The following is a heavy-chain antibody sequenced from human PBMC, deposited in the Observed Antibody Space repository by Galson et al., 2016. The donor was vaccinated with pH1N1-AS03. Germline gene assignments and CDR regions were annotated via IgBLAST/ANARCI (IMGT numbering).Heavy chain of an antibody. J-gene: IGHJ4*02. CDR3: ARAHYNADYVPDF. Sequence: SVKVSCKASGYSLPTYRFNWVRQAPGQGLEWLGWISAYSGDTHYARKFQGRVTLTTDTSTSTAYMELRSLTSDDTAVYYCARAHYNADYVPDFWGQGTLVTVSS. CDR2: ISAYSGDT. D-gene: IGHD4-17*01. CDR1: GYSLPTYR. V-gene: IGHV1-18*04.